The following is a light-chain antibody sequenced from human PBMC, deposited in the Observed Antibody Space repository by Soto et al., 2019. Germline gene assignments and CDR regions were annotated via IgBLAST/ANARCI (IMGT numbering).Light chain of an antibody. V-gene: IGKV1-5*01. Sequence: DIQMTQSPSTLSASVGDRVTITCRASQTISSWLAWYQQKPGKAPTLLIYNASTLERGVPSRFSGSGSGTEFTLNISSLQPEDFATYYCQQYDISSGTFGQGTKVDI. CDR2: NAS. J-gene: IGKJ1*01. CDR3: QQYDISSGT. CDR1: QTISSW.